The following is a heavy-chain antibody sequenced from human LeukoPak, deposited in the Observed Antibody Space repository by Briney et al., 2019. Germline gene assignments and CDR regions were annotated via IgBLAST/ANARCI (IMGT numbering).Heavy chain of an antibody. J-gene: IGHJ5*02. CDR1: GFTFSSYE. V-gene: IGHV3-48*03. Sequence: GGSLRLSCAASGFTFSSYEMNWVRQAPGKGLEWVSYISSSGSTIYYADSVKGRFTISRDNAKNTLYLQMNSLGAEDTAVYYCAKSPTYYYGSGSDNWFDPWGQGTLVTVSS. CDR3: AKSPTYYYGSGSDNWFDP. D-gene: IGHD3-10*01. CDR2: ISSSGSTI.